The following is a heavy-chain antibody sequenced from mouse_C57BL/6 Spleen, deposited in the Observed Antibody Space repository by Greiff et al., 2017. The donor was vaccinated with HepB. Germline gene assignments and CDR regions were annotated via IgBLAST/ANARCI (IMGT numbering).Heavy chain of an antibody. Sequence: EVKLQQSGAELVRPGASVKVSCTASGFNIKDDYMHWVKQRPEQGLEWIGWIDPENGDTEYASKFQGKATITADTSSNKAYLQLSSLTSEDTAVYYCTTRGFTVVMDYWGQGTSVTVSS. D-gene: IGHD1-1*01. CDR2: IDPENGDT. J-gene: IGHJ4*01. V-gene: IGHV14-4*01. CDR1: GFNIKDDY. CDR3: TTRGFTVVMDY.